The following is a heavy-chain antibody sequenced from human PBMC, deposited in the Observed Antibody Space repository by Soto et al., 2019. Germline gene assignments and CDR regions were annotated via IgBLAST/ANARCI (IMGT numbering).Heavy chain of an antibody. V-gene: IGHV4-30-4*01. J-gene: IGHJ4*02. D-gene: IGHD3-10*01. Sequence: LSLTCTVSGGSISSGDYYWSWIRQPPGKGLEWIGYIYYSGSTYYNPSLKSRVTISVDTSKNQFSLKLSSVTAADTAVYYCARVRYGSGSYNYFDYWGQGTLVTVSS. CDR1: GGSISSGDYY. CDR2: IYYSGST. CDR3: ARVRYGSGSYNYFDY.